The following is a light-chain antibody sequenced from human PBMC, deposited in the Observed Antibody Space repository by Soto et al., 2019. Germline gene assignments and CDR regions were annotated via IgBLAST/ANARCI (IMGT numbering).Light chain of an antibody. CDR3: QQYGSSPPKT. CDR1: QRVSSN. J-gene: IGKJ1*01. V-gene: IGKV3-20*01. CDR2: GAP. Sequence: EIVWTRSPATLSLCPWERATLSWRGSQRVSSNLAWYQQNPGQAPRPLIYGAPSRAAGLPDRSSGRRSRTHFTLTISRPEPEDVAVDYCQQYGSSPPKTFGQGTKVDIK.